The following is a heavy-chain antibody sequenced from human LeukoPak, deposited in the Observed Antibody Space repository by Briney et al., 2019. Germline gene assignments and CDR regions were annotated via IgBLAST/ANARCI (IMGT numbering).Heavy chain of an antibody. CDR1: GYSFTSYW. D-gene: IGHD3-22*01. V-gene: IGHV5-51*01. CDR3: ARSANYYDSSGPTQYYFDY. CDR2: IYPGDSDT. J-gene: IGHJ4*02. Sequence: GESLKISCKGSGYSFTSYWIGWVRPMPGKGLEWMGIIYPGDSDTRYSPSFQGQVTISADKSISTAYLQWSSLKASDTAMYYCARSANYYDSSGPTQYYFDYWGQGTLVTVSS.